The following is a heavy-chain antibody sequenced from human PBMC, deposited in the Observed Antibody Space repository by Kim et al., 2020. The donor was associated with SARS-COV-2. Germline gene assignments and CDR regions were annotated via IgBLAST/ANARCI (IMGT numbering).Heavy chain of an antibody. D-gene: IGHD3-10*01. CDR1: GVSFSNCA. J-gene: IGHJ4*02. V-gene: IGHV3-23*01. Sequence: GGSLRLTCVVSGVSFSNCAMSWVRQAPGKGLEWVARIGVGGDGIVYADSVRGRVTISEDNSENTVYLQMNSLRADDTAVYFCAKAPACGSIFEQWGQGTLVSVSS. CDR3: AKAPACGSIFEQ. CDR2: IGVGGDGI.